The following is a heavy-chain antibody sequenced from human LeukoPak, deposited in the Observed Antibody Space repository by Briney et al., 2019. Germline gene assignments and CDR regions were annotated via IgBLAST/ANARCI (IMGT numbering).Heavy chain of an antibody. J-gene: IGHJ4*02. V-gene: IGHV3-21*01. Sequence: PGGSLRLSCAASGFTFSSYSMNWVRQAPGKGLEWVSSISGSSSYIYYADSVKGRFTISRDNAKNSLYLQMNSLRAEDTAVYYCARVWEDYSNHGDDYWGQGTLVTVSS. CDR1: GFTFSSYS. D-gene: IGHD4-11*01. CDR3: ARVWEDYSNHGDDY. CDR2: ISGSSSYI.